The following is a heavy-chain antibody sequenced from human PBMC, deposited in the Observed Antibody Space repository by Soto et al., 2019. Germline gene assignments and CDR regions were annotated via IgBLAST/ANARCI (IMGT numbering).Heavy chain of an antibody. CDR3: ATLTGTTDYFDY. Sequence: ASVKVSCKVSGYTLTELSMHWVRQAPGKGLEWMGGFDPEDGETIYAQKFQGRVTMTEDTSTDTAYMELSSLRSEDTAVYYCATLTGTTDYFDYWGQGTLVTSPQ. CDR1: GYTLTELS. CDR2: FDPEDGET. D-gene: IGHD1-20*01. V-gene: IGHV1-24*01. J-gene: IGHJ4*02.